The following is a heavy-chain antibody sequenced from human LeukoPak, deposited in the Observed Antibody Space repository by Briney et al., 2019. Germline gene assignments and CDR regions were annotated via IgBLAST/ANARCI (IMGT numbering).Heavy chain of an antibody. Sequence: PSHTLSLTCTVSGGSISSADYYWNWIRQPPGKGLEWIGYIYYSGSTYYNPSLKSRATISVDTSNHQFSLKLSSVTAADTAVYYCARGGRTRLTMIVRGALDYWGQGTLVTVSS. J-gene: IGHJ4*02. CDR1: GGSISSADYY. CDR3: ARGGRTRLTMIVRGALDY. V-gene: IGHV4-30-4*01. CDR2: IYYSGST. D-gene: IGHD3-22*01.